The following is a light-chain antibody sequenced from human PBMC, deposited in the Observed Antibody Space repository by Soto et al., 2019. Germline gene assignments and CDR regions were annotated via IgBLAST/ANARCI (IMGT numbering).Light chain of an antibody. Sequence: QSALTQPRSVSGSPGQSVTISCTGTNSDVGGYNYVSWYQQHPGKAPKLMIYDVNKRPSGVPDRFSGSKSGNTASLTISGLQAEDEADYYCCSYAGFSNVFGTGTKVTVL. V-gene: IGLV2-11*01. CDR3: CSYAGFSNV. CDR2: DVN. J-gene: IGLJ1*01. CDR1: NSDVGGYNY.